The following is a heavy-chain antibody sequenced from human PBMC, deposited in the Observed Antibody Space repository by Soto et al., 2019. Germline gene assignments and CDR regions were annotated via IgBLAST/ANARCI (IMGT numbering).Heavy chain of an antibody. Sequence: GXSLRLSCAASGFTFSSYSINWVFQAPGKGLEWVSSISSSSSYIYYADSVKGRFTISRDNAKNSLYLQMNSLRAEDTAVYYCARSPYYYGSGSMNWGQGTLVTVSS. V-gene: IGHV3-21*01. D-gene: IGHD3-10*01. CDR2: ISSSSSYI. J-gene: IGHJ4*02. CDR3: ARSPYYYGSGSMN. CDR1: GFTFSSYS.